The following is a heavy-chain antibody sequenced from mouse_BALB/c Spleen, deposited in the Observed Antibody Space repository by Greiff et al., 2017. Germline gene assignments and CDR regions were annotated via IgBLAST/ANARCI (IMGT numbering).Heavy chain of an antibody. CDR3: ARGVGLRGMDY. CDR2: IWGDGST. Sequence: QVQLQQSGPGLVAPSQCLSITCTASGFSLTGYGVNWVRQPPGQGLEWLGMIWGDGSTAYNSALKSSLSTSKDNSKSQVFLKMNSLQTDDTARYDWARGVGLRGMDYWGQGTAVTVSA. CDR1: GFSLTGYG. V-gene: IGHV2-6-7*01. J-gene: IGHJ4*01. D-gene: IGHD3-1*01.